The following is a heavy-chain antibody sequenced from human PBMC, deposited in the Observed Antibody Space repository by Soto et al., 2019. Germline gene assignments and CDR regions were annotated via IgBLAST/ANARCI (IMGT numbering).Heavy chain of an antibody. Sequence: SETLSLTCAVYGGSFSGYYWSWIRQPPGKGLEWIGEINHSGSTNYNPSLKSRVTISVDTSKNQFSLKLSSVTAADTAVYYCARGGRNRVVVAATPYYYYYMDVWGKGTTVTVSS. CDR2: INHSGST. J-gene: IGHJ6*03. CDR1: GGSFSGYY. V-gene: IGHV4-34*01. CDR3: ARGGRNRVVVAATPYYYYYMDV. D-gene: IGHD2-15*01.